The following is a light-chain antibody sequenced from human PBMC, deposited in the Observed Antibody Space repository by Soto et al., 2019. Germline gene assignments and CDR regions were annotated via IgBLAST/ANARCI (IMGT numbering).Light chain of an antibody. CDR3: SSYTRSSTSG. V-gene: IGLV2-14*01. J-gene: IGLJ1*01. Sequence: QSALTQPASVSGSPGQSITISCTGTSSDVGGYNYVSWYQQHPGKAPKLMIYDVSNRPSGVSNRFSGSKSGNTASLTISGLQAEDEADYYCSSYTRSSTSGFGTGTMVTVL. CDR1: SSDVGGYNY. CDR2: DVS.